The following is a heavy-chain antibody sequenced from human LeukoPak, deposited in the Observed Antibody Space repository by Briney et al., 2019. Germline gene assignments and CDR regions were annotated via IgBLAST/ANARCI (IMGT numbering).Heavy chain of an antibody. J-gene: IGHJ4*02. CDR3: ARPNYYGSDLDH. V-gene: IGHV3-53*01. CDR2: IYSDGST. D-gene: IGHD3-10*01. Sequence: GGSLRLSCAASGFTVSSNYMTWVRQAPGKGLEWVSVIYSDGSTYYADSVKGRFTISRDNSKNTLYLQMNSLRAEDTAVYYCARPNYYGSDLDHWGQGTLVTVSS. CDR1: GFTVSSNY.